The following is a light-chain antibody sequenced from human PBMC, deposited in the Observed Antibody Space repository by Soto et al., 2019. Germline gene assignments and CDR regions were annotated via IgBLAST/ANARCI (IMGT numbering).Light chain of an antibody. V-gene: IGLV1-40*01. CDR2: GSS. Sequence: QPVLTQPPSVSGAPGQRVTISCTGSRSNIGAGYDVHWYQQLPRTAPKLLIYGSSNRPSGVPDRFSGSKSGTSASLAITGLQAEDEADYYCQSYDSSLSGSYVFGTGTKLTVL. CDR1: RSNIGAGYD. J-gene: IGLJ1*01. CDR3: QSYDSSLSGSYV.